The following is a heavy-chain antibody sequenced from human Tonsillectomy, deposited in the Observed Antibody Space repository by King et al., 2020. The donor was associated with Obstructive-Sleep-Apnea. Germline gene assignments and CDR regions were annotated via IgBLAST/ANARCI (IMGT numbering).Heavy chain of an antibody. CDR2: ILPIFGSA. CDR3: ARVTTKRFGDPRGWFDP. V-gene: IGHV1-69*01. Sequence: QLVQSGAEMKKPGSSVKVSFKASGCTFSSYAICWVRQAPGQGREWMGGILPIFGSANYAQKFQGRVTITADESTSTAYMELSSLRSEDTAVYYCARVTTKRFGDPRGWFDPWGQGTLVTVSS. D-gene: IGHD3-10*01. J-gene: IGHJ5*02. CDR1: GCTFSSYA.